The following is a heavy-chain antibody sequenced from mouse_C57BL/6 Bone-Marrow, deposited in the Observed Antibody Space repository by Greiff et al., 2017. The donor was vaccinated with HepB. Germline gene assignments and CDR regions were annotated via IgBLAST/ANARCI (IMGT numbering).Heavy chain of an antibody. CDR2: ISNGGGST. Sequence: EVMLVESGGGLVQPGGSLKLSCAASGFTFSDYYMYWVRQTPEKRLEWVAYISNGGGSTYYPDTVKGRFTISRDNAKNTLYLQMSRLKSEDTAMYYCARPGDYYGSSPFAYWGQGTLVTVSA. J-gene: IGHJ3*01. CDR3: ARPGDYYGSSPFAY. V-gene: IGHV5-12*01. D-gene: IGHD1-1*01. CDR1: GFTFSDYY.